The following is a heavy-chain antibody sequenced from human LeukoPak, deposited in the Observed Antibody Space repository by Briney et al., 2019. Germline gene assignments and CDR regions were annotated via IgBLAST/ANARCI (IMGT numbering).Heavy chain of an antibody. D-gene: IGHD3-22*01. J-gene: IGHJ4*02. Sequence: GGSLRLSCVASGLSFINYAMTWVRQAPGKGLEWVSSINSGSAGSTSYADPVRGRSTISRDNSKNTLYLQMNSLRAEDTAVYYCAKDGPYYDSSGYDPFDYWGQGTLVTVSS. CDR3: AKDGPYYDSSGYDPFDY. CDR1: GLSFINYA. V-gene: IGHV3-23*01. CDR2: INSGSAGST.